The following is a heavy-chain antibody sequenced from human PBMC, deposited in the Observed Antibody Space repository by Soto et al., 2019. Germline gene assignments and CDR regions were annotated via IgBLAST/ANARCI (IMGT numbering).Heavy chain of an antibody. CDR3: ARVTMVAGNGDASDI. Sequence: PGGSLRLSCAASGFTFSSYSMNWVRQAPGKGLEWVSYISSSSSTIYYADSVKGRFTISRDNAKNSLYLQMNSLRAEDTAVYYCARVTMVAGNGDASDIWGQGTMVTVSS. CDR2: ISSSSSTI. CDR1: GFTFSSYS. J-gene: IGHJ3*02. D-gene: IGHD6-19*01. V-gene: IGHV3-48*01.